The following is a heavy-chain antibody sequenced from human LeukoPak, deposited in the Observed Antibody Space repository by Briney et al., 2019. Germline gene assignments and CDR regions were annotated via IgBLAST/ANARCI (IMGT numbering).Heavy chain of an antibody. V-gene: IGHV4-30-4*01. D-gene: IGHD4-17*01. CDR3: ARVRPPYGDYASWYFDL. J-gene: IGHJ2*01. Sequence: PSETLSLTCTISGGSISSISYYWSWIRQPPGKGLEWIGYIYYSGSTYYNPSLKSRVTISVDTSKNQFSLKLSSVTAADTAVYYCARVRPPYGDYASWYFDLWGRGTLVTVSS. CDR2: IYYSGST. CDR1: GGSISSISYY.